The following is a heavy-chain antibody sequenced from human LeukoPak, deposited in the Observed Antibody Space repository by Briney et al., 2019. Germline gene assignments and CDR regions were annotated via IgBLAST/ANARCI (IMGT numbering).Heavy chain of an antibody. J-gene: IGHJ4*02. CDR3: ARGATIVVVTATFDY. CDR2: ISYDGSNK. Sequence: GRSLRLSCAAPGFTFSSYAMHWVRQAPGKGLEWVAVISYDGSNKYYADSVKGRFTISRDNSKNTLYLQMNSLRAEDTAVYYCARGATIVVVTATFDYWGQGTLVTVSS. D-gene: IGHD3-22*01. V-gene: IGHV3-30*01. CDR1: GFTFSSYA.